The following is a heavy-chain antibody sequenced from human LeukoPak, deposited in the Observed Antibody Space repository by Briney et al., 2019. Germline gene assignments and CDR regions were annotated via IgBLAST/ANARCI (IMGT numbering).Heavy chain of an antibody. CDR3: ARAGPVYYDSRD. CDR2: IYHSGST. CDR1: GGSIGSGGYS. J-gene: IGHJ4*02. D-gene: IGHD3-22*01. V-gene: IGHV4-30-2*01. Sequence: PSETLSLTCAVSGGSIGSGGYSWSWIRQPPGKGLEWIGYIYHSGSTNYNPSLKSRVTISVDTSKNQFSLKLSSVTAADTAVYYCARAGPVYYDSRDWGQGTLVTVSS.